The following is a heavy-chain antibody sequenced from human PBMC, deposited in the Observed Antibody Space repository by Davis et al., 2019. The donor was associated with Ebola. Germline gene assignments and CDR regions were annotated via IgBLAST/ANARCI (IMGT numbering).Heavy chain of an antibody. V-gene: IGHV3-48*02. Sequence: PGGSLRLSCAASGFTFSSYSMNWVRQAPGKGLEWVSYISSSSSTIYYADSVKGRFTISRDNAKNSLYLQMNSLRDEDTAVYYCARGDYYDSSGYYYLTVGMDVWGQGTTVTVSS. J-gene: IGHJ6*02. CDR2: ISSSSSTI. D-gene: IGHD3-22*01. CDR1: GFTFSSYS. CDR3: ARGDYYDSSGYYYLTVGMDV.